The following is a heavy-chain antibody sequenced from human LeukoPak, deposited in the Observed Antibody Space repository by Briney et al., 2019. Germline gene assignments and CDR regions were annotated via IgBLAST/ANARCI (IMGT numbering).Heavy chain of an antibody. CDR3: ARFFDWPRNNALDI. CDR2: IYPGDSDT. J-gene: IGHJ3*02. Sequence: GESLKISCKGSGYRFTSYGIGWVRQMSGKGLEWMGIIYPGDSDTRYGPSFEGQVTISADKSISTAYLQRSSLKASDTAMYYCARFFDWPRNNALDIWGQGTMVTVSS. V-gene: IGHV5-51*01. CDR1: GYRFTSYG. D-gene: IGHD3-9*01.